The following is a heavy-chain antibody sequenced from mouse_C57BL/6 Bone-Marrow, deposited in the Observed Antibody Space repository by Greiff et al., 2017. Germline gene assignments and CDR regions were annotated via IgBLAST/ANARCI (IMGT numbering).Heavy chain of an antibody. Sequence: QVHVKQPGAELVKPGASVKLSCKASGYTFTSYWMHWVKQRPGQGLEWIGMIHPNSGSTNYNEKFKSKATLTVDKSSSTAYMQLSSLTSEDSAVYYCARSGITDYWGQGTTLTVSS. J-gene: IGHJ2*01. D-gene: IGHD1-1*01. V-gene: IGHV1-64*01. CDR1: GYTFTSYW. CDR3: ARSGITDY. CDR2: IHPNSGST.